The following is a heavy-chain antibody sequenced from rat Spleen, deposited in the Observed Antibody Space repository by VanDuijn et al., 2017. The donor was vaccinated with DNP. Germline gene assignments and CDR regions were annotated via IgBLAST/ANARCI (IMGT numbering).Heavy chain of an antibody. J-gene: IGHJ2*01. CDR3: ARWSDYFDY. CDR1: GYSITSNY. Sequence: EVQLQESEPGLVKPSQSLSLTCSVTGYSITSNYWGWIRKFPGNKMEWVGHISYSGSTTYNPSLKSRIPITRYTSKNQFFLHLKSVTTEDTATYYCARWSDYFDYWGQGVMVTVSS. CDR2: ISYSGST. V-gene: IGHV3-1*01.